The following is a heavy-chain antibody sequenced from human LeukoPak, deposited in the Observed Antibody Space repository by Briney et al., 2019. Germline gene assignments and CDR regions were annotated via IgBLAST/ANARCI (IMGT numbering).Heavy chain of an antibody. D-gene: IGHD5-12*01. CDR2: ISYDGSNK. CDR3: ARDKYSGYGNNWFDP. CDR1: GFTFSSYG. V-gene: IGHV3-30*03. Sequence: GGSLRLSCAASGFTFSSYGMHWVRQAPGKGLEWVAVISYDGSNKYYADSVKGRFTISRDNSKNTLYLQMNSLRAEDTAMYCCARDKYSGYGNNWFDPWGQGTLVTVSS. J-gene: IGHJ5*02.